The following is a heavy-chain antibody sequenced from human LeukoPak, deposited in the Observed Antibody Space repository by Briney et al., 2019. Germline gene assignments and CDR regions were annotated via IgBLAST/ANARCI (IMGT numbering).Heavy chain of an antibody. CDR2: LSYSGST. V-gene: IGHV4-39*01. D-gene: IGHD5-12*01. J-gene: IGHJ4*02. Sequence: SETLSLTCTVSGGSISSSRYYWGWIRQPPGKGLEWIGSLSYSGSTYYNPSLQSRVTISVDTSKNQFSLKLSSVTAADTAVYYCARTTEGATTDYWGQGTLVAVSS. CDR3: ARTTEGATTDY. CDR1: GGSISSSRYY.